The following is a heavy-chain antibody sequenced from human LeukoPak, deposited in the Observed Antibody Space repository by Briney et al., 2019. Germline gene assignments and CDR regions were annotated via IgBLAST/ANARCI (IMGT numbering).Heavy chain of an antibody. J-gene: IGHJ3*02. CDR3: ASVAGTDDAFHI. D-gene: IGHD6-19*01. Sequence: RSQTLSLTCAISGDGVSSNSAAWNWIRQSPSRGLEWLGRTYYRSKWYNDYAVPVKSRITINPDASKNQFSLQLNSVTPEDTAVYYCASVAGTDDAFHIWGLVTRVTVYS. V-gene: IGHV6-1*01. CDR2: TYYRSKWYN. CDR1: GDGVSSNSAA.